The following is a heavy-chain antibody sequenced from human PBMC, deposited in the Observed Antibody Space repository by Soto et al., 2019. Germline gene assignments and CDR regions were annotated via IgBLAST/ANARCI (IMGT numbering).Heavy chain of an antibody. V-gene: IGHV4-31*03. CDR3: SRGILV. CDR2: ISYGGST. D-gene: IGHD5-18*01. Sequence: QVQLQESGPGLVKPSQTLSLTCTVSGGSINSGGYCWSWIRQHPGKGLDWIGCISYGGSTSYHPSLTSRVTLSVDTSKNQFSLKLTSVTAADTAVYYCSRGILVWGQGALITVSS. CDR1: GGSINSGGYC. J-gene: IGHJ4*02.